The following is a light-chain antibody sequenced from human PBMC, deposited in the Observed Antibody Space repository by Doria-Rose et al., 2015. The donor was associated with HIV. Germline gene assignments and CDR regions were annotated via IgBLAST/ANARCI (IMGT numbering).Light chain of an antibody. CDR1: QCFSSTY. CDR2: DGS. V-gene: IGKV3-20*01. CDR3: HQYGTSWT. J-gene: IGKJ1*01. Sequence: EIVLTQSPGTLSLSAGERATLSCRASQCFSSTYLAWYQQKPVQAPSLLIYDGSTRATGIPDRFSASGSGTDFTLTINRLEPEDFALYYCHQYGTSWTFGQGTKVEI.